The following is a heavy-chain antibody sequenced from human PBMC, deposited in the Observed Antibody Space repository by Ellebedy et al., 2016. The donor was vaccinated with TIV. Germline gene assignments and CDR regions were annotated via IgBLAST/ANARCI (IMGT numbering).Heavy chain of an antibody. CDR3: AREVITPVGIQPNFDY. Sequence: SVKVSCKASGGTFSTYSFSWVRQAPGQGLEWMGRIIPILDRPNFAQKFQGRVTITAVKSTSTAYMELRSLRSEDTAVYFCAREVITPVGIQPNFDYWGQGTLVTVSS. J-gene: IGHJ4*02. D-gene: IGHD2-2*02. CDR1: GGTFSTYS. V-gene: IGHV1-69*04. CDR2: IIPILDRP.